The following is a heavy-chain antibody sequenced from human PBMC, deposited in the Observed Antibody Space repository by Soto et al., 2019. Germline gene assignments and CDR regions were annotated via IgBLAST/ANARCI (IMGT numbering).Heavy chain of an antibody. CDR3: AKVIGGSIAAAGTFDY. D-gene: IGHD6-13*01. CDR1: GFTFSSYA. J-gene: IGHJ4*02. CDR2: ISGSGGST. Sequence: GGSLRLSCAASGFTFSSYAMSWVRQAPGKGLEWVSAISGSGGSTYYADSVKGRFTISRDNSKNTLYLQMNSLRAEDTAVYYCAKVIGGSIAAAGTFDYWGQGTLVTVSS. V-gene: IGHV3-23*01.